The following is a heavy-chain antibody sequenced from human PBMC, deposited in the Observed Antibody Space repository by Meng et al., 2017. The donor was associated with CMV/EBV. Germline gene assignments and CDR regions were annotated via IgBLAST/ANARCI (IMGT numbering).Heavy chain of an antibody. CDR3: ARLERLLVHPYYYYGMDV. CDR2: INSDGSST. J-gene: IGHJ6*02. CDR1: GFTFRPCD. D-gene: IGHD6-6*01. Sequence: GESLKISCAASGFTFRPCDMYWVRQVTGKGLGWVSRINSDGSSTSYADSVKGRFTISRDNAKNTLYLQMNSLRAEDTAVYYCARLERLLVHPYYYYGMDVWGQGTTVTVSS. V-gene: IGHV3-74*01.